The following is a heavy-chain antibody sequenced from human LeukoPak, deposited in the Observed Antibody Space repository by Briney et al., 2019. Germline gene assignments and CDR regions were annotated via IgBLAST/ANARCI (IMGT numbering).Heavy chain of an antibody. V-gene: IGHV3-74*01. Sequence: GGSLRLSCAASGFTFSSYWMHWVRQAPGKGLVWVSRINSDGSSTSYADSVKGRFTISRDNAKNTVYLQMNSLRAEDTAVYYCAREGIVRGYSSSWYGGDGPDYWGQGTLITVSS. J-gene: IGHJ4*02. CDR1: GFTFSSYW. D-gene: IGHD6-13*01. CDR3: AREGIVRGYSSSWYGGDGPDY. CDR2: INSDGSST.